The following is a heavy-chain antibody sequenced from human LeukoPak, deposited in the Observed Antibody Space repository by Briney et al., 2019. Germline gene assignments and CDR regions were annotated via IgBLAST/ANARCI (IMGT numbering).Heavy chain of an antibody. V-gene: IGHV5-51*01. CDR1: GYSFTSYW. CDR3: ARQGSSTTSWQTIDY. D-gene: IGHD2-2*01. J-gene: IGHJ4*02. Sequence: GESLKISCKGSGYSFTSYWIGWVRQMPGKGLEWMGIIYPGDSDTRYSPSFQGQVTISVDKSITTASLQWSSLRASDTAMYYCARQGSSTTSWQTIDYWGQGTLVSVSS. CDR2: IYPGDSDT.